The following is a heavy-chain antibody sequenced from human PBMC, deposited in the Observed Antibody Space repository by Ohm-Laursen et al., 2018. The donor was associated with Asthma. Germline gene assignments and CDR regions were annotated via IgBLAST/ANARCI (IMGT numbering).Heavy chain of an antibody. CDR3: VRIGPEWELPGREYSLHH. D-gene: IGHD1-26*01. J-gene: IGHJ1*01. CDR2: IKQDGSEK. V-gene: IGHV3-7*01. CDR1: GFTFSSYW. Sequence: SLRLSCSASGFTFSSYWMRWVRQAPGKGLEWVANIKQDGSEKYYVDSVKGRFTISRDNAKNSVYLQKNSLRNEDKTLYYCVRIGPEWELPGREYSLHHWGEGTLVTVSS.